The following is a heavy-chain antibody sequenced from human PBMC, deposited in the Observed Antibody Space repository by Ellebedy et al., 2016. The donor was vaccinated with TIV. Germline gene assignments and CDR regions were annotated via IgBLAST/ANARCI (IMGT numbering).Heavy chain of an antibody. Sequence: PGGSLRLSCAASGFTFDDYGMSWIRQAPGKGLEWVSGINWNGGSTGYADSVKGRFTISRDNAKTSLYLQMNSLRAEDTTLYHCARGLVSGHSYGSDYWGQGTLVTVSS. V-gene: IGHV3-20*01. CDR1: GFTFDDYG. CDR3: ARGLVSGHSYGSDY. D-gene: IGHD5-18*01. J-gene: IGHJ4*02. CDR2: INWNGGST.